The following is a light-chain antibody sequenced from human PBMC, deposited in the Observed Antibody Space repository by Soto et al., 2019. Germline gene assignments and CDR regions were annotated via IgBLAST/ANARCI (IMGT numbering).Light chain of an antibody. J-gene: IGKJ4*01. CDR2: DAS. CDR3: QQRSNWPPLT. Sequence: EIVLTQSPATLSLSPGERATLSCRASQSVSSYLAWYQQKPGQAPRLLIYDASNRATGIPARFSGSVSGTDFTRTISSLDSEDFAVYYCQQRSNWPPLTFGGGTKVEIK. V-gene: IGKV3-11*01. CDR1: QSVSSY.